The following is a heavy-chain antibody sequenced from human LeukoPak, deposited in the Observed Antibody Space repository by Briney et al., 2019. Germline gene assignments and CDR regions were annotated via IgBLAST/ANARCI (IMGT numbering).Heavy chain of an antibody. V-gene: IGHV1-8*03. D-gene: IGHD3-3*01. CDR1: GGTFSSYA. CDR3: ARTNYDFWSGSEDWFDP. CDR2: MNPNSGNT. Sequence: ASVKVSCKASGGTFSSYAISWVRQAPGQGLEWMGWMNPNSGNTGYAQKFQGRVTITRNTSISTAYMELSSLRSEDTAVYYCARTNYDFWSGSEDWFDPWGQGTLVTVSS. J-gene: IGHJ5*02.